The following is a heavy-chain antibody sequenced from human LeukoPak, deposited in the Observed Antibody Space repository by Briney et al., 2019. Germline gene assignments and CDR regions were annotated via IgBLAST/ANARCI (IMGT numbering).Heavy chain of an antibody. CDR1: GFTFSSYA. J-gene: IGHJ4*02. V-gene: IGHV3-23*01. CDR3: AKADSNPLGYSSSWYSLYYFDY. Sequence: GGSLRLSCAASGFTFSSYAMSWVRQTPGKGLEWVSTISGSGGGTYYADSVKGRFTISRDNSKNTLYLQMNSLRPEDTAVYYCAKADSNPLGYSSSWYSLYYFDYWGQGTLVTVSS. D-gene: IGHD6-13*01. CDR2: ISGSGGGT.